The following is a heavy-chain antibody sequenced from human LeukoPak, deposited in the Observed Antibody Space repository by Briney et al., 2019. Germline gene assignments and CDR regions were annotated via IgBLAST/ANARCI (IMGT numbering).Heavy chain of an antibody. CDR3: ASPAQYYYDSSGRPDAFDI. D-gene: IGHD3-22*01. J-gene: IGHJ3*02. CDR2: IYPGDSDT. V-gene: IGHV5-51*01. CDR1: GYSFTSYW. Sequence: GESLKISCKGSGYSFTSYWIGWVRQMPGKGLEWMGIIYPGDSDTRYSPSFQGQVTISADKSISTAYLQWSSLKASDTAMYYCASPAQYYYDSSGRPDAFDIWGQGTMVTVSS.